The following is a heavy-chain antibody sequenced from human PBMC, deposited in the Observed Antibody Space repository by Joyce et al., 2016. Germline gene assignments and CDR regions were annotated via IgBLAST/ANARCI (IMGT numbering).Heavy chain of an antibody. CDR2: NKSKNDGGTL. Sequence: VQLVESGGGLVQPGESLRLSCGVSGLTFRTTWMSWVRQAPGKVLELIGRNKSKNDGGTLDYIETVKGRSTLSRDDSTNTVYLQMDSLKIEDTAMYYCTTDPRYWGRGTLVTVSS. CDR3: TTDPRY. J-gene: IGHJ4*02. V-gene: IGHV3-15*01. CDR1: GLTFRTTW.